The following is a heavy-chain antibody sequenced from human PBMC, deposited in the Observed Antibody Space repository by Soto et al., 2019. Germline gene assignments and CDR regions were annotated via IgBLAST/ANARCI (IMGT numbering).Heavy chain of an antibody. J-gene: IGHJ4*02. CDR3: ARWGTTGGLDV. CDR2: TSYDGSNN. Sequence: QVQLVESGGCVVQPGTSLRLSCVGSGFTFRSYVIHWVRQATGKGLEWVALTSYDGSNNFYGDSVKGRFTISRHNSRNTVELQMDSLRFEDTAIYYCARWGTTGGLDVWGQGTLVSVSS. D-gene: IGHD3-16*01. CDR1: GFTFRSYV. V-gene: IGHV3-33*05.